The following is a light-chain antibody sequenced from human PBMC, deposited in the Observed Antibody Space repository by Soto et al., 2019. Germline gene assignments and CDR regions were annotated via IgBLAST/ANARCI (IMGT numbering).Light chain of an antibody. Sequence: IQMTQSPSSLSASVGDRVTITCRASQGIRNDLAWFQQKPGKVPKRLIYGASNLESGVPSRFSGSGSGTEFTLTISNLQPEDSATYYCLQHDSYPWTFGQGTKVEIK. CDR2: GAS. CDR3: LQHDSYPWT. CDR1: QGIRND. J-gene: IGKJ1*01. V-gene: IGKV1-17*02.